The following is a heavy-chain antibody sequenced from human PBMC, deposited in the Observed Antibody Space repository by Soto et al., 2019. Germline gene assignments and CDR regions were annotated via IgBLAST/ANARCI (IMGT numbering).Heavy chain of an antibody. J-gene: IGHJ4*02. D-gene: IGHD2-2*01. CDR3: ARQRADIVVIPAAMGHFDY. Sequence: QLQLQESGPGLVKPSETLSLTCTVSGGSISSSSYYWGWIRQPPGKGLEWIGSIYYSGSTYYNPSLKSRVTISEDTSKNQFLLKLSSVTAANTAVYYCARQRADIVVIPAAMGHFDYWGQGTLVTVSS. V-gene: IGHV4-39*01. CDR2: IYYSGST. CDR1: GGSISSSSYY.